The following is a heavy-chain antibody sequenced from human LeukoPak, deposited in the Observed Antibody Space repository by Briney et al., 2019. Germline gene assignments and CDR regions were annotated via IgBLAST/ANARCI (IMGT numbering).Heavy chain of an antibody. CDR2: IKSKTDGGTT. J-gene: IGHJ4*02. V-gene: IGHV3-15*01. CDR1: GFTFSNAW. CDR3: AKDGWGSYYFDY. Sequence: PGGSLRLSCAASGFTFSNAWMSWVRQAPGKGLEWVGRIKSKTDGGTTDYAAPVKGRFTISRDDSKNTLYLQMNSLRTEDTAVYYCAKDGWGSYYFDYWGQGTLVTVSS. D-gene: IGHD6-19*01.